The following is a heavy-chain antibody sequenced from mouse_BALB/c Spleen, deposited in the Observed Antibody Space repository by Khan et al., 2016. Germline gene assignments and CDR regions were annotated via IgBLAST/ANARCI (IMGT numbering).Heavy chain of an antibody. J-gene: IGHJ4*01. CDR1: GFTFNTYA. D-gene: IGHD1-3*01. CDR3: VNGSVYRYYAMVY. CDR2: IRSKSNNYAT. V-gene: IGHV10-1*02. Sequence: EVQLVESGGGLVQPKGSLKLSCAASGFTFNTYAMNWVRQAPGKGLEWVARIRSKSNNYATYYADSVKDRFTISRDDSQSMLYLQMNNVKTEDTAMYYCVNGSVYRYYAMVYWGQGTSVTVSS.